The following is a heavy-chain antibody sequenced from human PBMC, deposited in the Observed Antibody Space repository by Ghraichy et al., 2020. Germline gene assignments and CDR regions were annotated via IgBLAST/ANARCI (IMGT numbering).Heavy chain of an antibody. Sequence: ASVKVSCKASGFTFTAYGFNWVRQAPGQGREWMGYISAYNGDTNYAQKLQGRVTMTTDTSTNTAYMELRSLRSDDTAIYYCARSHNWDHDAFDIWGQGTMVTVSS. V-gene: IGHV1-18*01. CDR3: ARSHNWDHDAFDI. D-gene: IGHD1-20*01. CDR1: GFTFTAYG. J-gene: IGHJ3*02. CDR2: ISAYNGDT.